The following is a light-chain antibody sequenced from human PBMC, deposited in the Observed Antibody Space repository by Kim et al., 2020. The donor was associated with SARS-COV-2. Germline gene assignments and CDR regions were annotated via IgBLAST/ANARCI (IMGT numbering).Light chain of an antibody. CDR3: MQATLFPLYG. V-gene: IGKV2-24*01. Sequence: VSISCRARQSLVHSDGNTSFSRRQQRPGQAPRLLIYKISSRFSRVPDIFSCGGAGTDFTMKISMIKAEDVSVYYCMQATLFPLYGFGQGTKLEI. CDR1: QSLVHSDGNTS. CDR2: KIS. J-gene: IGKJ2*03.